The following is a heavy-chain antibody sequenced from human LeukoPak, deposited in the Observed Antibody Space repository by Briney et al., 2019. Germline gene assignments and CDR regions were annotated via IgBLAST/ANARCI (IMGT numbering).Heavy chain of an antibody. V-gene: IGHV3-30*14. CDR1: GFTFSSYA. D-gene: IGHD2-21*01. CDR2: ISYDGSNK. Sequence: HAGGSLRLSCAASGFTFSSYAMHWVRQAPGKGLEWVAVISYDGSNKYYADSVKGRFTISRDNSKNTLYLQMGSLIAEDVAVYYCARVGDSDVFDYWGQGTLVTVSS. J-gene: IGHJ4*02. CDR3: ARVGDSDVFDY.